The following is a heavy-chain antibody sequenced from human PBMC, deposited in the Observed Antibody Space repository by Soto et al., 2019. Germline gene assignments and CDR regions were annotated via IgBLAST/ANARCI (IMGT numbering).Heavy chain of an antibody. V-gene: IGHV3-11*01. CDR3: ARDLGYYDSSGYFDY. Sequence: QVQLVESGGGLVKPGGSLRLSCAASGFTFSDSYMSWIRQPPGKGLEWVSYISSSGSIIYYADSVKGRFTISRDNAKNSLYMQMNSLRAEDTAVYYCARDLGYYDSSGYFDYWGKGTLVTVSS. J-gene: IGHJ4*02. CDR1: GFTFSDSY. CDR2: ISSSGSII. D-gene: IGHD3-22*01.